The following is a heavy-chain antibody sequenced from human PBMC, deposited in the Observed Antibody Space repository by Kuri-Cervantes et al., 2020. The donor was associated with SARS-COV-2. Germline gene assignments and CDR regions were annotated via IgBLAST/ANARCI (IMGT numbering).Heavy chain of an antibody. J-gene: IGHJ6*03. CDR2: ISSSSSYI. CDR1: GFTFSNAW. D-gene: IGHD2/OR15-2a*01. CDR3: ARDGARPFYYYHYYMDV. V-gene: IGHV3-21*01. Sequence: GGSLRLSCAASGFTFSNAWMNWARQAPGKGLEWVSFISSSSSYIYYADSVKGRFTISRDNAKNSLYLQMNSLRAEDTAVYYCARDGARPFYYYHYYMDVGGKGTTVTVSS.